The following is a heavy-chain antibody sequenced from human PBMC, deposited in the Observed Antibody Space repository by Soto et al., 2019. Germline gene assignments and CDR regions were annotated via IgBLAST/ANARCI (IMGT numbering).Heavy chain of an antibody. CDR3: ATLRYCSSTSCYDV. D-gene: IGHD2-2*01. CDR2: IIPIFGTA. V-gene: IGHV1-69*13. CDR1: GGTFSSYA. J-gene: IGHJ6*02. Sequence: SVKVSCKASGGTFSSYAISWVLQAPGQGLEWMGGIIPIFGTANYAQKFQGRVTITADESTSTAYMELSSLRSEDTAVYYCATLRYCSSTSCYDVWGQGTTVTVSS.